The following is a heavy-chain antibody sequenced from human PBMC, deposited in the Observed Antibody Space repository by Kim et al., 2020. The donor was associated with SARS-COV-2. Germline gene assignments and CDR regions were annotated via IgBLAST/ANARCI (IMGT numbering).Heavy chain of an antibody. CDR2: ISSSSSYI. Sequence: GGSLRLSCAASGFTFSSYSMNWVRQAPGKGLEWVSSISSSSSYIYYADSVKGRFTISRDNAKNSLYLQMNSLRAEDTAVYYCARDVSPLGDYGSGSYYNLFDYWGQGTLVTVSS. CDR3: ARDVSPLGDYGSGSYYNLFDY. D-gene: IGHD3-10*01. V-gene: IGHV3-21*01. J-gene: IGHJ4*02. CDR1: GFTFSSYS.